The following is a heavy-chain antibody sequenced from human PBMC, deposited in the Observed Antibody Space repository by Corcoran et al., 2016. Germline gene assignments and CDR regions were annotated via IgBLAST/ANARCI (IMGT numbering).Heavy chain of an antibody. CDR3: ASTYYYGSGRELGWFDP. Sequence: QVQLQQWGAGLLKPSETLSLTCAVYGGSFSGYYWSWIRQPPGKGLEWIGEINHSGSTNYNPSLKSRVTISVDTSKNQFSLKLSSVTAADTAVYYCASTYYYGSGRELGWFDPWGQGTLVTVSS. V-gene: IGHV4-34*01. CDR2: INHSGST. CDR1: GGSFSGYY. J-gene: IGHJ5*02. D-gene: IGHD3-10*01.